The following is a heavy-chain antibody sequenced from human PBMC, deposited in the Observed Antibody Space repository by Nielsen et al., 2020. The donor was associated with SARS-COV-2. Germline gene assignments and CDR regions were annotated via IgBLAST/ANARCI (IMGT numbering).Heavy chain of an antibody. CDR2: INHSGST. CDR3: ARGETLYYYGSGSYSPVMDV. V-gene: IGHV4-34*01. J-gene: IGHJ6*02. Sequence: WIRQPPGKGLEWIGEINHSGSTNYNPSLKSRVTISVDTSKNQFSLKLSSVTAADTAVYYCARGETLYYYGSGSYSPVMDVWGQGTTVTVSS. D-gene: IGHD3-10*01.